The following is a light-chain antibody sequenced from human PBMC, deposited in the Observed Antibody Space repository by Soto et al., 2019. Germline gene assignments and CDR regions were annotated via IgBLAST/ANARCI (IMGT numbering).Light chain of an antibody. CDR1: SPHIGSKT. J-gene: IGLJ2*01. CDR3: AAWDNSLNGVV. V-gene: IGLV1-44*01. CDR2: SNN. Sequence: QSVLTQPPSASGTPGQRVTISCSGSSPHIGSKTVNWYQQLPGTAPKLLIYSNNQRPSGVPDRFSGSKSGTSASLAISGLQSEDEADYYCAAWDNSLNGVVFGGGTQLTVL.